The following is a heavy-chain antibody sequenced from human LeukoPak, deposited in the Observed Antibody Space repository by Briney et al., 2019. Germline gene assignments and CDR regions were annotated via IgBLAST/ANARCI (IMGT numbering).Heavy chain of an antibody. J-gene: IGHJ4*02. D-gene: IGHD6-19*01. V-gene: IGHV4-34*01. CDR3: ARDGIAVAGPSVYFDY. CDR2: INHSGST. Sequence: SETLSLTCAVYGGSFSGYYWSWIRQPPGKGLEWIGEINHSGSTNYNPSLKSRVTISVDTSKNQFSLKLSSVTAADTAVYYCARDGIAVAGPSVYFDYWGQGTLVTVSS. CDR1: GGSFSGYY.